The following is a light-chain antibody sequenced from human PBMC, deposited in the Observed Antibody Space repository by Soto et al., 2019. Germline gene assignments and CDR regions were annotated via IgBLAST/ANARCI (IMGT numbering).Light chain of an antibody. V-gene: IGLV2-18*01. CDR2: EVN. CDR3: AAWDDSLSAYV. J-gene: IGLJ1*01. CDR1: SSDVGSYNR. Sequence: QSALTQPPSVSGSPGQSVTISCTGTSSDVGSYNRLSWYQQPPGTAPKLIMYEVNTRPSGVPDRFSGSKSGSTASLTISGLQAEDEADYYCAAWDDSLSAYVFGTGTKLTVL.